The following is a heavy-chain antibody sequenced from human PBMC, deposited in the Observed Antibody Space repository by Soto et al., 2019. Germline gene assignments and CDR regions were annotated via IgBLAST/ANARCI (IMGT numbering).Heavy chain of an antibody. CDR3: ATGSSEIRAAPHAFDI. D-gene: IGHD6-13*01. J-gene: IGHJ3*02. CDR1: GYTLTELS. CDR2: FDPEDGET. V-gene: IGHV1-24*01. Sequence: ASVKVSCKVSGYTLTELSMHWVRQAPGKGLEWMGGFDPEDGETIYAQKFQGRVTMTEDTSTDTAYMELSSLRSEDTAVYYCATGSSEIRAAPHAFDIWGQGTMVTVSS.